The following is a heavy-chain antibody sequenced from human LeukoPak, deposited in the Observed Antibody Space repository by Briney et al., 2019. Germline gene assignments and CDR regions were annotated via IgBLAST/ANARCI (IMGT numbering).Heavy chain of an antibody. CDR2: LSSSGRYI. CDR3: GRKLRSYVRTAISWVFFDY. V-gene: IGHV3-21*01. Sequence: PGGSLRLSCAASGFTFYIYSMNCVRPAPGGGVECGSSLSSSGRYIYYAHSAKRRFITSRENANNSLYLQMISLRADAKAVYYCGRKLRSYVRTAISWVFFDYWGQGTRVTVSS. D-gene: IGHD2-2*02. CDR1: GFTFYIYS. J-gene: IGHJ4*02.